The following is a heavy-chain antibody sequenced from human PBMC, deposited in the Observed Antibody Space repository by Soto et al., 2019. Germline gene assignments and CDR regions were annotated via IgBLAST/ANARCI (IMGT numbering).Heavy chain of an antibody. CDR2: ISAYNGNT. CDR1: GYTFTSYG. J-gene: IGHJ6*02. CDR3: ARDPRRIAAAGAKYYYYYGMDV. V-gene: IGHV1-18*01. D-gene: IGHD6-13*01. Sequence: ASVKVSCKASGYTFTSYGISWVRQAPGQGLEWMGWISAYNGNTNYAQKLQDRVTMTTDTSTSTAYMELRSLRSDDTAVYYCARDPRRIAAAGAKYYYYYGMDVWGQGTTVTV.